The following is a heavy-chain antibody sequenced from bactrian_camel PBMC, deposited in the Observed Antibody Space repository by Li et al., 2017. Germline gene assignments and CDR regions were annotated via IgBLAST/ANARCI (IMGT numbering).Heavy chain of an antibody. V-gene: IGHV3S40*01. D-gene: IGHD4*01. Sequence: DVQLVESGGGLVQPGGSLRLSCVSTIFTFSSAYMSWVRQAPGKGLEWVSSIYLGGGSTYYADSVKGRFTISQDNAKKSVSLQMNSLKPEDTAMYYCAAFPSGSYLCYSDYIDRGYWGRGTQVTVS. J-gene: IGHJ6*01. CDR2: IYLGGGST. CDR1: IFTFSSAY. CDR3: AAFPSGSYLCYSDYIDRGY.